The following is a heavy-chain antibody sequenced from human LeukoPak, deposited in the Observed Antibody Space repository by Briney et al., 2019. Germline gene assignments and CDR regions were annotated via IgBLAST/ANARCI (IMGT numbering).Heavy chain of an antibody. J-gene: IGHJ4*02. V-gene: IGHV1-18*04. CDR1: GYTFTSYG. CDR3: ARDRRYCSGGSCFDIDC. D-gene: IGHD2-15*01. Sequence: GASVTVSCKASGYTFTSYGISWVRQAPGQGLEWMGWISAYNGNTNYAQKLQGKVTMTTDTSTSTAYLELRSLRSDDTAVYYCARDRRYCSGGSCFDIDCWGEGTLVSVSS. CDR2: ISAYNGNT.